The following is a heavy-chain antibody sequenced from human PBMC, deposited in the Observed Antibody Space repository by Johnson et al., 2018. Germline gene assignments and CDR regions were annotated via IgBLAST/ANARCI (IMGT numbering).Heavy chain of an antibody. J-gene: IGHJ6*03. D-gene: IGHD4-17*01. CDR1: GFTFSSYA. Sequence: QVQLVQSGGGVVQPGRSLRLSCAASGFTFSSYAMHWVRQAPGKGLEWVAVISYDGSNKYYADPVKGRFTISRDNSKNTVYLQMNSLRGEDTAVYYCGKEGRDGDYDKHYYYYMDVWGKGTTVTVSS. CDR3: GKEGRDGDYDKHYYYYMDV. CDR2: ISYDGSNK. V-gene: IGHV3-30*18.